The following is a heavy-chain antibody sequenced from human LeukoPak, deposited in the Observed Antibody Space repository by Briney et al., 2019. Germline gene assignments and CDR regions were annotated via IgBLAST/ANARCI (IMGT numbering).Heavy chain of an antibody. J-gene: IGHJ4*02. CDR1: GLTFSGYD. D-gene: IGHD4-23*01. CDR2: MSYGGQNE. V-gene: IGHV3-30*03. Sequence: GGSLRLSCAASGLTFSGYDMHWVRQAPGKGPEWVAVMSYGGQNERYADSVKGRFTISRDNAKNSLYLQMNSLRAEDTAVYYCARDQVKDFDYWGQGTLVTVSS. CDR3: ARDQVKDFDY.